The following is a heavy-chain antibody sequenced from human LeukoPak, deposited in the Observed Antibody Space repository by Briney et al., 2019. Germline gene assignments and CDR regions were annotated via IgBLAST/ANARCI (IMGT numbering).Heavy chain of an antibody. V-gene: IGHV3-9*01. CDR1: GFSLDDYA. CDR2: ISWDSGSS. CDR3: VKGLRLDLHLDTFDA. J-gene: IGHJ3*01. Sequence: GRSLRLSCAASGFSLDDYAMHWVRQAPGKGLAWVSSISWDSGSSVYADSVKGRFTISRDNAKNSLYLQMNSLRPEDTALYYCVKGLRLDLHLDTFDAWGQGTMVTVSS. D-gene: IGHD5/OR15-5a*01.